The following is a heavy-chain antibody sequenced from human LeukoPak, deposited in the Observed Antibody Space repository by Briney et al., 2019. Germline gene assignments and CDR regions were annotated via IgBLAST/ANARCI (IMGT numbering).Heavy chain of an antibody. J-gene: IGHJ4*02. CDR2: ISGSGGST. D-gene: IGHD1-7*01. CDR1: SGSFSGYF. CDR3: AKDREGTIADYFDY. V-gene: IGHV3-23*01. Sequence: PSETLSLTCAVYSGSFSGYFWAWIRQPPGKGLEWVSSISGSGGSTYYADSVKGRFTISRDNSKNTLYLQMNSLRGEDTAVYYCAKDREGTIADYFDYWGQGTLVTVSS.